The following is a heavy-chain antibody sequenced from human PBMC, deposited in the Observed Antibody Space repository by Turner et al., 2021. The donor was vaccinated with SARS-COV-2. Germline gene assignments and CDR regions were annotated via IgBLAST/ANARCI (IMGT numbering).Heavy chain of an antibody. Sequence: EVQLVESGGGLVKPGGSLRLSCAASGFTFCSYTMYWVRQAPGKGLEWVSSISSSSSYIYYADSVKGRFTISRDNAKNSLYLQMNSLRAEDTAVYYCARGTYYYDSSVYSGTNWFDPWGQGTLVTVSS. CDR3: ARGTYYYDSSVYSGTNWFDP. D-gene: IGHD3-22*01. CDR2: ISSSSSYI. J-gene: IGHJ5*02. V-gene: IGHV3-21*01. CDR1: GFTFCSYT.